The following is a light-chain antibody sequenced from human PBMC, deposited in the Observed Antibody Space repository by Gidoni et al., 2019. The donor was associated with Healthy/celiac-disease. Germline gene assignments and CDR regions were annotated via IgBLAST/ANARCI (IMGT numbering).Light chain of an antibody. CDR3: MQALQTPRT. CDR1: QSLLHSNGYNY. J-gene: IGKJ1*01. Sequence: IVMTQSPLSLTVTPGEPASISCTASQSLLHSNGYNYLDWYRKKPGQVPQLLIYLGSTLASGVPYRFSGSGSGTDFTLKISRVEAEDVGVYYCMQALQTPRTFXXXTKVEIK. V-gene: IGKV2-28*01. CDR2: LGS.